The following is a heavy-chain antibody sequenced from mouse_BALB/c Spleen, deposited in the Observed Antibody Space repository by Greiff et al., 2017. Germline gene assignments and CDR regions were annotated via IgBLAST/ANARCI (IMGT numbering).Heavy chain of an antibody. CDR3: ARGGLRHAMDY. CDR1: SYTFTDYA. CDR2: ISTYYGNT. D-gene: IGHD2-2*01. V-gene: IGHV1-67*01. J-gene: IGHJ4*01. Sequence: QVQLQQSGPELVRPGVSVKISCKGSSYTFTDYAMHWVKQSHAKSLEWIGVISTYYGNTNYNQKFKGKATMTVDKSSSTAYMELARLTSEDSAVYYCARGGLRHAMDYWGQGTSVTVSS.